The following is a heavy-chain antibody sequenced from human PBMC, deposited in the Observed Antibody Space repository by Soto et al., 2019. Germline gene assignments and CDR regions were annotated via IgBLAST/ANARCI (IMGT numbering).Heavy chain of an antibody. J-gene: IGHJ3*02. Sequence: GESLKISCKGSGYSFTSYWIGWVRQMPGKGLEWMGIIYPGDSDTRYSPSFQGQVTISADKSISTAYLQWSSLKASDTAMYYCATTAPGEYSGYDYFAFDIWGQGTMVTVSS. V-gene: IGHV5-51*01. CDR2: IYPGDSDT. CDR3: ATTAPGEYSGYDYFAFDI. D-gene: IGHD5-12*01. CDR1: GYSFTSYW.